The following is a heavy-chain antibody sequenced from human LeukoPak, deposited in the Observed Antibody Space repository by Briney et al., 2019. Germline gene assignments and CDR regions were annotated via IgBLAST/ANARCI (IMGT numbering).Heavy chain of an antibody. CDR2: IYPGDSDT. D-gene: IGHD5-24*01. CDR3: APPLVEMATIGAFDI. Sequence: GESLKISCKGSGSSFTSYWIGWVRQMPGKGLEWMGIIYPGDSDTRYSPSLQGQVTISADKSISTAYLQWSSLKASDTAMYYCAPPLVEMATIGAFDIWGQGTMVTVSS. CDR1: GSSFTSYW. V-gene: IGHV5-51*01. J-gene: IGHJ3*02.